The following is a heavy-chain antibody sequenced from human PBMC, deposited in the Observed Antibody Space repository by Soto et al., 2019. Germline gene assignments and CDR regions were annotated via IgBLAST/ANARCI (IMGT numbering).Heavy chain of an antibody. J-gene: IGHJ4*02. Sequence: QLQLYESGSGLVKPSQTLSLTCTVSVGSISSGGYSRSWIRQPTGRGLEWMAYIFHTGITQYSPSLQTGVTISVDRSNNQYSLSLKALSAADTAVYYCVRGPITETPNVHGFDIWGQRGLVTVS. CDR2: IFHTGIT. CDR3: VRGPITETPNVHGFDI. V-gene: IGHV4-30-2*01. D-gene: IGHD1-20*01. CDR1: VGSISSGGYS.